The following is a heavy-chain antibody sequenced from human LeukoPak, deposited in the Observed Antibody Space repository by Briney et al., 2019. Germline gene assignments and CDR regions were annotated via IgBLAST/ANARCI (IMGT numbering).Heavy chain of an antibody. J-gene: IGHJ5*02. Sequence: PSETLSLTCTVSGGSISSSSYYWGWIRQPPGKGLEWIGSIYYSGSTYYNPSLKSRVTISVDTSKNQFSLKLSSVTAADTAVYYCARHTIAEAGTGWFDPWGQGTLVTVSS. CDR2: IYYSGST. D-gene: IGHD6-13*01. CDR3: ARHTIAEAGTGWFDP. V-gene: IGHV4-39*01. CDR1: GGSISSSSYY.